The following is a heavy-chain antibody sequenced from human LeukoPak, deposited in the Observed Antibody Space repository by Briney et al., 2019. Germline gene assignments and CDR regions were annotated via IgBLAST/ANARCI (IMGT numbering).Heavy chain of an antibody. D-gene: IGHD5-24*01. CDR3: ARGFRDGPFDC. J-gene: IGHJ4*02. Sequence: GGSLRLSCAASGFTFDDYGMSWVRQAPGKGLEWVSGINRNGDSTDYAGSVKGRFTISRDNAKNSHFLQMNSPRVEDTALYYCARGFRDGPFDCWGQGTLVTVSS. V-gene: IGHV3-20*04. CDR2: INRNGDST. CDR1: GFTFDDYG.